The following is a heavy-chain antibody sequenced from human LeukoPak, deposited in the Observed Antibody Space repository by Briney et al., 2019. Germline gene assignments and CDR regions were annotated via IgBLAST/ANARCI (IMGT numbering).Heavy chain of an antibody. J-gene: IGHJ4*02. Sequence: GGSLRLSCAASGFTFSSYAMHWVRQAPGKGLELVAVISYDGSNKYYADSVKGRFTISRDNSKNTLYLQMNSLRAEDTTVYYCARGEQWLASEGFDYWGQGTLVTVSS. CDR2: ISYDGSNK. CDR3: ARGEQWLASEGFDY. D-gene: IGHD6-19*01. CDR1: GFTFSSYA. V-gene: IGHV3-30-3*01.